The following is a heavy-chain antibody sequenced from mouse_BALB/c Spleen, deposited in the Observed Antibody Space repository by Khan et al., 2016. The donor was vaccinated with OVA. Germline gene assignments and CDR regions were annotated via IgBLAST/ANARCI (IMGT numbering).Heavy chain of an antibody. CDR2: INPHIGET. CDR3: ARKNGGDFDY. V-gene: IGHV1-20*02. J-gene: IGHJ2*01. CDR1: GYSFTGYF. Sequence: VQLKESGPELVKPGASVKISCKASGYSFTGYFMNWVMQSHGKSLEWIGRINPHIGETLYNQKFKDKATLTVDESSRTAHMELRSLASEDSAVYYCARKNGGDFDYWGQGTTLTVSS. D-gene: IGHD1-1*01.